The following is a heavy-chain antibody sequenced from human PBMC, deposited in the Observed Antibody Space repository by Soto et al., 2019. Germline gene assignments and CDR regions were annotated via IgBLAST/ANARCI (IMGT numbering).Heavy chain of an antibody. CDR1: GGSIKSDHY. Sequence: PSETLSLTCTVSGGSIKSDHYWAWVRQFPGGGLQWMGYKYYSGATDSDPSLERRVSFSVDMSENQFSLNLTSVTVADTAVYYCARGRPNYFYYGLDVWGQGIPVTVSS. V-gene: IGHV4-30-4*01. J-gene: IGHJ6*02. CDR2: KYYSGAT. CDR3: ARGRPNYFYYGLDV.